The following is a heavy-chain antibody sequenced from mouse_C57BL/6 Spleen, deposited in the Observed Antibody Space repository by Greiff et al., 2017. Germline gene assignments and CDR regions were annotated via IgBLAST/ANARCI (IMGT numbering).Heavy chain of an antibody. V-gene: IGHV5-4*01. D-gene: IGHD2-2*01. J-gene: IGHJ2*01. CDR3: ARDDGYDLYYFDY. Sequence: EVMLVESGGGLVKPGGSLKLSCAASGFTFSSYAMSWVRQTPEKRLEWVAPISDGGSYTNYPDNVKGRFTISRDNAKNNLYLHMSHLKSEDTAMYYCARDDGYDLYYFDYWGQGTTLTVSS. CDR1: GFTFSSYA. CDR2: ISDGGSYT.